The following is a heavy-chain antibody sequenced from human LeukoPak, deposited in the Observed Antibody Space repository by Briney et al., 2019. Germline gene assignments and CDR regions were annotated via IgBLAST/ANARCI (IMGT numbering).Heavy chain of an antibody. J-gene: IGHJ6*03. CDR1: IASFRCTRSF. D-gene: IGHD5-24*01. V-gene: IGHV4-39*01. Sequence: SQTLSLTCSVSIASFRCTRSFWGWARLPPGKGLQWIRTLYYSGVIYHSGATHYDPALKSLVGISVDPSKRQISLNMTSVTAADTGVYYCARLVEVGFGQLLGRYMDVWGKGTTV. CDR3: ARLVEVGFGQLLGRYMDV. CDR2: IYHSGAT.